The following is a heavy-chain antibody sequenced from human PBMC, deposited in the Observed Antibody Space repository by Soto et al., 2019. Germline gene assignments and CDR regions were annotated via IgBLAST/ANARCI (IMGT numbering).Heavy chain of an antibody. D-gene: IGHD2-21*02. CDR1: GFTFSSYA. CDR2: ISYDGSNK. Sequence: PGGSLRLSCAASGFTFSSYAMHWVRQAPGKGLEWVAVISYDGSNKYYADSVKGRFTISRDNSKNTLYLQMNSLRAEDTAFYYCARDAVVVTARPYNWFDPWGQGTLVTVSS. CDR3: ARDAVVVTARPYNWFDP. J-gene: IGHJ5*02. V-gene: IGHV3-30-3*01.